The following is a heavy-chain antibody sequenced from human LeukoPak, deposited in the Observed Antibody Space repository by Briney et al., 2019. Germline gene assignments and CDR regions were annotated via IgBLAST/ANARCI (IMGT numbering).Heavy chain of an antibody. J-gene: IGHJ4*02. CDR2: INPNSGGT. Sequence: ASVKVSCKASGCTFTGYYMHWVRQAPGQGLEWMGWINPNSGGTNYAQKFQGRVTMTRDTSISTAYMELSRLRSDDTAVYYCARSDYYGSGSYYKVDYWGQGTLVTVSS. CDR3: ARSDYYGSGSYYKVDY. CDR1: GCTFTGYY. V-gene: IGHV1-2*02. D-gene: IGHD3-10*01.